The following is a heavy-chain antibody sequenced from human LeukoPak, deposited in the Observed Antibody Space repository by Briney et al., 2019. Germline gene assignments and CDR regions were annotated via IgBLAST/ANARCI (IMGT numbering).Heavy chain of an antibody. J-gene: IGHJ4*02. CDR2: IWYDGSNK. D-gene: IGHD5-18*01. CDR1: GFIVSSYG. V-gene: IGHV3-33*06. CDR3: AKDRVGAMARFDY. Sequence: GGSLRLSCAASGFIVSSYGMHWVRQAPGKGLEWVAVIWYDGSNKYYADSVKGRFTISRDNSKNTLYLQMNSLRAEDTAVYYCAKDRVGAMARFDYWGQGTLVTVSS.